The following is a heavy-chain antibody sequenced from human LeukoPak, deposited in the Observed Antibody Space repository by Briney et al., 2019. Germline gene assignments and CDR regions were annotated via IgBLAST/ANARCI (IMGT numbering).Heavy chain of an antibody. Sequence: SETLSLTCAVSGGSISSSNWWSWVRQPPGKGLEWIGEIYHSGSTNYNPSLKSRATISVDKSKNQFSLKLSSVTAADTAVYYCARGIAAAEPFDYWGQGTLVTVSS. CDR1: GGSISSSNW. V-gene: IGHV4-4*02. CDR3: ARGIAAAEPFDY. CDR2: IYHSGST. J-gene: IGHJ4*02. D-gene: IGHD6-13*01.